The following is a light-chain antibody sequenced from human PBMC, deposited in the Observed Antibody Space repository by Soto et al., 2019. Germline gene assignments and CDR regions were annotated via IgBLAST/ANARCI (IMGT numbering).Light chain of an antibody. V-gene: IGKV3-20*01. Sequence: EIVLTQSPGTLSLSPGERATLSSSASQTVRTNYLAWFQHKPGQATRLLIYGASSNATGITDSFNSSGSGTDFTLTIHSMDLEDFAVYFCKQDSDSPHTFGGRTKVEIK. J-gene: IGKJ4*01. CDR1: QTVRTNY. CDR2: GAS. CDR3: KQDSDSPHT.